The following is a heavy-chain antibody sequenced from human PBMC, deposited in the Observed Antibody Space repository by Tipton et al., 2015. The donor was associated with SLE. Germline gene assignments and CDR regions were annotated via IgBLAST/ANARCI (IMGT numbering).Heavy chain of an antibody. Sequence: SLRLSCEASGFTFSSYAMHWVRQAPVKGLEWEAVISYDGSNKYCADSVKGRFTISRDNSKNTLYLQMNSLRAEDTAVYYCARDARPAYYYDSSGYFFDYWGQGTLVTVSS. V-gene: IGHV3-30*04. CDR2: ISYDGSNK. CDR3: ARDARPAYYYDSSGYFFDY. J-gene: IGHJ4*02. CDR1: GFTFSSYA. D-gene: IGHD3-22*01.